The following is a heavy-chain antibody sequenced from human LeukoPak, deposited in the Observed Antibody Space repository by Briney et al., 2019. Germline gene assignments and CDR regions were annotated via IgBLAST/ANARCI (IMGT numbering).Heavy chain of an antibody. D-gene: IGHD1-26*01. CDR3: AKAEGGSYAFDY. Sequence: AGGSLRLSCAASGFIFSSYWMHWVRQAPGKGLVWVSRINSDGSSTSYADSVKGRFTISRDNSKNTLYLQMNSLRAEDTAVYYCAKAEGGSYAFDYWGQGTLVTVSS. J-gene: IGHJ4*02. CDR2: INSDGSST. V-gene: IGHV3-74*01. CDR1: GFIFSSYW.